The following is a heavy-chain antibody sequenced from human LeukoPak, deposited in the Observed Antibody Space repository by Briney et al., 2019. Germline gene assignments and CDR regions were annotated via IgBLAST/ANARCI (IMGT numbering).Heavy chain of an antibody. V-gene: IGHV4-38-2*02. CDR1: GYSISSGYS. CDR2: IYHSGST. CDR3: ARDPNSLPFDY. D-gene: IGHD1-1*01. Sequence: SETLSLTCTVSGYSISSGYSWGWIRQPPGKGLEWIASIYHSGSTYSSPSLKSRVTISVDTSKSQFSLKLSSVTAADTAVYYCARDPNSLPFDYWGQGTLVTVSS. J-gene: IGHJ4*02.